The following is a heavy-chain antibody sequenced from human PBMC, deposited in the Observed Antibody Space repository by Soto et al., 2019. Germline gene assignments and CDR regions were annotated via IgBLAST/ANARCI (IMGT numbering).Heavy chain of an antibody. CDR1: GFTFSDHY. Sequence: GGSLSLSCAASGFTFSDHYMSWIRQAPGKGLERISYISSSGSFTNYADSVKGRFTISRDNGKKSLYLQMNNLTAEDTALYYCARGRLTYYYYGLDVWGQGTTVTVSS. CDR3: ARGRLTYYYYGLDV. D-gene: IGHD3-10*01. J-gene: IGHJ6*02. CDR2: ISSSGSFT. V-gene: IGHV3-11*06.